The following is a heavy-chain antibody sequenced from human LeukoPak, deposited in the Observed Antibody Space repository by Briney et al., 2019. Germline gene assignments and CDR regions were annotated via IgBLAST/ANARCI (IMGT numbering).Heavy chain of an antibody. D-gene: IGHD3-22*01. CDR3: ARDGGYDSTLGAFDI. Sequence: PSQTLSLTCTVSGGSISSSSYYWGWIRQPPGKGLEWIGSIYYSGSTYYNPSLKSRVTISVDTSKNQFSLKLSSVTAADTAVYYCARDGGYDSTLGAFDIWGQGTMVTVSS. J-gene: IGHJ3*02. V-gene: IGHV4-39*07. CDR2: IYYSGST. CDR1: GGSISSSSYY.